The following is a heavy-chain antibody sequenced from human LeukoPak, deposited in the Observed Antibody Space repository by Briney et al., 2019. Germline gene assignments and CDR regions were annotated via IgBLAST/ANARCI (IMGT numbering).Heavy chain of an antibody. CDR3: AKGMWAFGGVIVYDF. D-gene: IGHD3-16*02. CDR1: GFTFSSYG. CDR2: ISYDGSNK. Sequence: PGGSLRLSCAASGFTFSSYGMHWVRQAPGKGLEWVAVISYDGSNKYYADSVKRRFTIPRDNSKNTLYLQMNSLRAEDTAMYYCAKGMWAFGGVIVYDFWGQGTLVTVSS. J-gene: IGHJ4*02. V-gene: IGHV3-30*18.